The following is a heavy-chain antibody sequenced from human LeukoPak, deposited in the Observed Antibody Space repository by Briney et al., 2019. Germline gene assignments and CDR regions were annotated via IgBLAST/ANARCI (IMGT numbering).Heavy chain of an antibody. CDR2: IYHSGSI. Sequence: SETLSLTCAVSGYSISRGYHWGWIRLPPGKGLEWIGSIYHSGSIYYNPSIKSRVTISVDTSQNQFSLKLSSVTAADPAVYYRAKIGRDSSGYSPPKLNDFDVWGQGTMVTVSS. D-gene: IGHD3-22*01. J-gene: IGHJ3*01. CDR1: GYSISRGYH. V-gene: IGHV4-38-2*01. CDR3: AKIGRDSSGYSPPKLNDFDV.